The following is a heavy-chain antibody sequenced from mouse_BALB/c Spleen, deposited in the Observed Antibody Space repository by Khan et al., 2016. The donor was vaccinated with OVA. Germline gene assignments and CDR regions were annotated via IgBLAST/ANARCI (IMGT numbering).Heavy chain of an antibody. CDR1: GFNIKDYY. D-gene: IGHD2-3*01. Sequence: VQLKQSGAELVRPGALVNLSCKASGFNIKDYYMHWVKQRPEQGLVWIGRIDPETGNTIYDPKFQGKPSITSDTSSNTAYLQLSSLTSEDTAVYYWSGDCYSPWFAYWGQGTLVTVSA. J-gene: IGHJ3*01. CDR2: IDPETGNT. V-gene: IGHV14-1*02. CDR3: SGDCYSPWFAY.